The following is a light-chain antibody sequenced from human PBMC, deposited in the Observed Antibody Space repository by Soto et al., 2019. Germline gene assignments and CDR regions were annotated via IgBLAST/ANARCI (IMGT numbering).Light chain of an antibody. CDR2: GNS. CDR1: SSNIGAGYD. J-gene: IGLJ2*01. V-gene: IGLV1-40*01. CDR3: QSYDSSLSGVV. Sequence: QSVLTQPPSVSGAPGQRVTISCTGSSSNIGAGYDVHWYQQLPGTVPKVLIYGNSNRPSGVPDRFSGSKSGTSASLAITGLQAEDEADDYCQSYDSSLSGVVFGGGTKLTVL.